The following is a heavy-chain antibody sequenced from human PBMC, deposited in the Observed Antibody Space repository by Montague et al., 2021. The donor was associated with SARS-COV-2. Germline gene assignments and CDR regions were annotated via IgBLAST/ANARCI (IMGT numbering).Heavy chain of an antibody. CDR1: GGSISSYY. CDR3: ARRSLGYCSGGSCYSAFDP. V-gene: IGHV4-59*01. CDR2: IYYSGST. Sequence: SETLSLTCTVPGGSISSYYWSWIRQPPGKGLEWIGYIYYSGSTXXXPSXXXRVTISVDTSKNQFSLKLSSVTAADTAVYYCARRSLGYCSGGSCYSAFDPWGQGTLVTVSS. D-gene: IGHD2-15*01. J-gene: IGHJ5*02.